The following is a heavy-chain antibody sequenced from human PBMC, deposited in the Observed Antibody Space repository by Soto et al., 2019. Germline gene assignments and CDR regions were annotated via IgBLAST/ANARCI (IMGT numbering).Heavy chain of an antibody. CDR2: ISGSGGST. CDR3: AKDPFLYDYIWGSYRQEPATDY. Sequence: GGSLSLSCAASGFTFSSYAMSWVRQAPGKGLEWVSAISGSGGSTYYADSVKGRFTISRDNSKNTLYLQMNSLRAEDTAVYYCAKDPFLYDYIWGSYRQEPATDYWGQGTLVTVSS. J-gene: IGHJ4*02. V-gene: IGHV3-23*01. CDR1: GFTFSSYA. D-gene: IGHD3-16*02.